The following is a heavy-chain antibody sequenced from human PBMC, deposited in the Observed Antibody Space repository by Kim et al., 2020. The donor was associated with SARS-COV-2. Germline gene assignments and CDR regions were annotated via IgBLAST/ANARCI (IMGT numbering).Heavy chain of an antibody. CDR1: GGSISSSNW. CDR2: IYHSGST. Sequence: SETLSLTCAVSGGSISSSNWWSWVRQPPGKGLEWIGEIYHSGSTNYNPSLKSRVTISVDKSKNQFSLKLSSVTAADTAVYYCARGYSCSWFNYYGMDVWGQGTTVTVSS. V-gene: IGHV4-4*02. D-gene: IGHD6-13*01. CDR3: ARGYSCSWFNYYGMDV. J-gene: IGHJ6*02.